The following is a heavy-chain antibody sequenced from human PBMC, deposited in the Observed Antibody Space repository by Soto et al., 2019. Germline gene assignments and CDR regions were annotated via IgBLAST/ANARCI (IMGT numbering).Heavy chain of an antibody. CDR3: ARERPDGARLDP. CDR1: GGSISSGDYY. CDR2: IYYSGIT. V-gene: IGHV4-30-4*01. D-gene: IGHD6-6*01. J-gene: IGHJ5*02. Sequence: SETLSLTCTVSGGSISSGDYYWSWIRHPSGKGLEWIGYIYYSGITYYNPSLKSRVTISVDTSKNQFSLKLSSVTAADTAVYYCARERPDGARLDPWGQGTLVTVSS.